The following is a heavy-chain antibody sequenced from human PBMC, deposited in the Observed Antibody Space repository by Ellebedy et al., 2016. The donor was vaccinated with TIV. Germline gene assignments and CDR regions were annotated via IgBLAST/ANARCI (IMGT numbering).Heavy chain of an antibody. CDR2: ISWNSVSI. CDR3: TGGVAGTYSYYAMDV. D-gene: IGHD6-19*01. CDR1: GFTFDDYA. Sequence: PGGSLRLSCAASGFTFDDYAMHWVRQRPGKGLEWVSSISWNSVSIGYLDSVKGRFTISRDNAKNSLYLQMHSLRTEDMALYYCTGGVAGTYSYYAMDVWGQGTTVTISS. J-gene: IGHJ6*02. V-gene: IGHV3-9*03.